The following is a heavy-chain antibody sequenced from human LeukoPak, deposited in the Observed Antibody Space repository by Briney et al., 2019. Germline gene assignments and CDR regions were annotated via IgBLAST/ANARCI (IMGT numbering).Heavy chain of an antibody. V-gene: IGHV1-2*02. Sequence: ASVKVSCKASGYTFTGYYMHWVRQAPGQGLEWMGWINPNSGGTNYAQKFQGRVTMTRDTSISTAYMELSRLRSDDTAVYYCARDLEGGWTLDYWGQGTLVTVSS. CDR1: GYTFTGYY. CDR3: ARDLEGGWTLDY. J-gene: IGHJ4*02. D-gene: IGHD3-16*01. CDR2: INPNSGGT.